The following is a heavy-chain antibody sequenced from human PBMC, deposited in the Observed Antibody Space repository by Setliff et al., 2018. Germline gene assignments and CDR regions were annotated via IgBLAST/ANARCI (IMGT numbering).Heavy chain of an antibody. J-gene: IGHJ4*02. Sequence: LRLSCAASGFTFSSCGMHWVRQAPGKGLEWVAVIWYDGSNKYYADSVKGRFTISRDNSKNTLFLQMNSLRAEDTAVYYCARDGGEYWGQGTLVTVS. D-gene: IGHD3-16*01. CDR1: GFTFSSCG. CDR3: ARDGGEY. CDR2: IWYDGSNK. V-gene: IGHV3-33*01.